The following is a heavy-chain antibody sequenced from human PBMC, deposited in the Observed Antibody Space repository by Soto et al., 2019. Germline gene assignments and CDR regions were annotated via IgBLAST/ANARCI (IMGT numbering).Heavy chain of an antibody. Sequence: PSETLSLTCAVYGGSFSGYYWSWIRQPPGKGLEWIGEINHSGSTNYNPSLKSRVTISVDTSKNRFSLKLSSVTAADTAVYYCARAKQWLPQVDYWGQGTLVTVSS. V-gene: IGHV4-34*01. J-gene: IGHJ4*02. CDR3: ARAKQWLPQVDY. CDR1: GGSFSGYY. CDR2: INHSGST. D-gene: IGHD6-19*01.